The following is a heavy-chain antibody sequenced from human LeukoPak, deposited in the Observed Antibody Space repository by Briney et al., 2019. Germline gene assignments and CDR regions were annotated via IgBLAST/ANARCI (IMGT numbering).Heavy chain of an antibody. CDR1: GFTFGDYA. CDR3: SREYDFWSGYYPAARGFDY. V-gene: IGHV3-49*04. CDR2: IRSKAYGGTT. D-gene: IGHD3-3*01. J-gene: IGHJ4*02. Sequence: GGSLRLSCTTSGFTFGDYAVSWVRLAPGKGLEWVGFIRSKAYGGTTAYAASVKGRFSISRDDSKSIAYLQMNSLKTEDTAVYYCSREYDFWSGYYPAARGFDYWGQGTQVTVSS.